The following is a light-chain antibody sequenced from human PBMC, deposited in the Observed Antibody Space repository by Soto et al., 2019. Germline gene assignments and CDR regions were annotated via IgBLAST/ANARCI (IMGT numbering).Light chain of an antibody. CDR3: QQFDSSVT. J-gene: IGKJ1*01. Sequence: EIGLTQSPGSLSLSPGERATLSCRASQSVSSTFFAWYQQIPGQAPRLLMYGASSRATGIPERFSGSGSGTDFTLIISRLEPEDFAVYYCQQFDSSVTFGQGTKVEIK. V-gene: IGKV3-20*01. CDR2: GAS. CDR1: QSVSSTF.